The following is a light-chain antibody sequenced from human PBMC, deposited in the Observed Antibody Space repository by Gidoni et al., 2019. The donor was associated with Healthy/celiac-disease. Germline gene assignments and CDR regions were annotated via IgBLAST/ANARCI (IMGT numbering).Light chain of an antibody. J-gene: IGLJ2*01. V-gene: IGLV3-1*01. CDR1: KLGDKY. CDR3: QAWDSSEGV. CDR2: QDS. Sequence: SYELTQPPSVSVSPGQTASITCSGDKLGDKYACWYQQKPGQSPVLVIYQDSKRPSGIPERFSGSKSGNTATLTISGTQAMDEADYYCQAWDSSEGVFGGGTKLTVL.